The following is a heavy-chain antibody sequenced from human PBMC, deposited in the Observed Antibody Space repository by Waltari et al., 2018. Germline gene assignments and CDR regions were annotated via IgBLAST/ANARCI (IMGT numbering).Heavy chain of an antibody. CDR3: ARETSSEKGFDY. J-gene: IGHJ4*02. V-gene: IGHV4-39*07. Sequence: QLQLQESGPRLVKASETLSLTCTVSGDSVSSSSYYWGWIRQPPGKGLEWIGGIYYTGNTFQNPSLKSRVSISIDTYKNQFSLRLRSVTAADTAVYYCARETSSEKGFDYWGQGTVVTVSP. D-gene: IGHD3-10*01. CDR2: IYYTGNT. CDR1: GDSVSSSSYY.